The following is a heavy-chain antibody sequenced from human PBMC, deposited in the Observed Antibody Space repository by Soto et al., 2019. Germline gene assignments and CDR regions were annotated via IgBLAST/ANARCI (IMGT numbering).Heavy chain of an antibody. D-gene: IGHD1-1*01. Sequence: GASVKVSCTASGYTYSDDYIHWGRQATGQGLEWMGWINPNSGGTKYAPKFQGGVTMTRDTSITTAHMELSRLRSGDTAVYYCAREPATAKPEGVDFWGQGTLVTVSS. CDR3: AREPATAKPEGVDF. CDR2: INPNSGGT. V-gene: IGHV1-2*02. J-gene: IGHJ4*02. CDR1: GYTYSDDY.